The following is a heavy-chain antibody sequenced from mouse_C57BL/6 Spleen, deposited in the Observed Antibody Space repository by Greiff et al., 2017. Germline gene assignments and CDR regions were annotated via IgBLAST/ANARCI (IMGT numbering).Heavy chain of an antibody. CDR2: IDPEDGDT. V-gene: IGHV14-1*01. CDR3: TTDDGYKTNAMDY. J-gene: IGHJ4*01. Sequence: EVQLQQSGAELVRPGASVKLSCTASGFNIKDYYMHWVKQRPEQGLEWIGRIDPEDGDTEYAPKFQGKATMTADTSSNTAYLQLSSLTSEDTAVYYCTTDDGYKTNAMDYGGQGTSGTVSS. CDR1: GFNIKDYY. D-gene: IGHD2-3*01.